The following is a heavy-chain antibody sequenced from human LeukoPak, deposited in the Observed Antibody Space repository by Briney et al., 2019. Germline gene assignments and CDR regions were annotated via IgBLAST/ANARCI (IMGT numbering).Heavy chain of an antibody. CDR1: GFTFSSYW. D-gene: IGHD6-13*01. J-gene: IGHJ5*02. CDR3: ARDLRYSSTEGWFDP. V-gene: IGHV3-21*01. CDR2: ISSSSSYI. Sequence: PGGSLRLSCAASGFTFSSYWMTWVRQAPGKGLEWVSSISSSSSYIYYADSVKGRFTISRDNAKNSLYLQMNSLRAEDTAVYYCARDLRYSSTEGWFDPWGQGTLVTVSS.